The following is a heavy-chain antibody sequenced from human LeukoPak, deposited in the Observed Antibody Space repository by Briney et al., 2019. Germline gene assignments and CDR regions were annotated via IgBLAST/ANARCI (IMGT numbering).Heavy chain of an antibody. CDR3: ARDQPGVSYGMDV. Sequence: GRSLRLSCAASGFTFSSYAMHWVRQALGKGLEWVAVISYDGSNKYYADSVKGRFTISRDNSENTLYLQMNSLRAEDTAVYYCARDQPGVSYGMDVWGQGTTVTVSS. CDR1: GFTFSSYA. CDR2: ISYDGSNK. V-gene: IGHV3-30*04. J-gene: IGHJ6*02.